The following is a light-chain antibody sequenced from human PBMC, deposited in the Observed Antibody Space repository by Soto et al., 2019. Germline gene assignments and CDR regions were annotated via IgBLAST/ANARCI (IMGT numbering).Light chain of an antibody. Sequence: LTQSPSFLSASVGGRVTIXXGASQSVSNNYLAWYQQKPGLAPRLLIYDASYRANGIPDRFSGSGSGTDFTLTISRLEPEDFVVYYCQQYGSSSWTFGQGTKVDIK. CDR1: QSVSNNY. V-gene: IGKV3D-20*01. CDR2: DAS. CDR3: QQYGSSSWT. J-gene: IGKJ1*01.